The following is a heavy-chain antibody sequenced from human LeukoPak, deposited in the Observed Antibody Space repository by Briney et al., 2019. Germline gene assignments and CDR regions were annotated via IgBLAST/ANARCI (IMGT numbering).Heavy chain of an antibody. V-gene: IGHV1-69*05. CDR2: IIPIFGTA. Sequence: SVKVSCKASGGTFTSYAISWVRQAPGQGLEWMGGIIPIFGTANYAQKFQGRVTITTDESTSTAYMELSSLRSEDTAVYYCASKVSSGYYYGEYFQHWGQGTLVTVSS. J-gene: IGHJ1*01. D-gene: IGHD3-22*01. CDR3: ASKVSSGYYYGEYFQH. CDR1: GGTFTSYA.